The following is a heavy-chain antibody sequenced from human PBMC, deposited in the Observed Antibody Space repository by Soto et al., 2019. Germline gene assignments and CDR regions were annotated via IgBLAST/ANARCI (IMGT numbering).Heavy chain of an antibody. CDR3: ARTGPGYSSGWYIGSSDY. V-gene: IGHV3-48*01. Sequence: EVQLVESGGGLVQPGGSLRLSCAASGFTFSSYSMNWVRQAPGKGLEWVSYISSSSSTIYYADSVKGRFTISRDNAKNSLYLQMNSLRAEDTAVYYCARTGPGYSSGWYIGSSDYWGQGTLVTVSS. CDR1: GFTFSSYS. D-gene: IGHD6-19*01. CDR2: ISSSSSTI. J-gene: IGHJ4*02.